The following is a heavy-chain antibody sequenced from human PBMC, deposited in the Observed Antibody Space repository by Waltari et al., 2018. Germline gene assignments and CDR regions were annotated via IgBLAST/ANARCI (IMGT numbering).Heavy chain of an antibody. D-gene: IGHD5-12*01. J-gene: IGHJ3*01. CDR1: GGSITNNRHY. CDR3: ATYIGASVGTAAFDV. Sequence: QLQLQESGPGLVKPSETLSLTCSVSGGSITNNRHYWGWIRQPPGQGLDWIGTLSYTGATYSSPSLKSRVTMSRDTSETQLSLRLGSVTAADTAVYYCATYIGASVGTAAFDVWGQGSMVTVSS. V-gene: IGHV4-39*01. CDR2: LSYTGAT.